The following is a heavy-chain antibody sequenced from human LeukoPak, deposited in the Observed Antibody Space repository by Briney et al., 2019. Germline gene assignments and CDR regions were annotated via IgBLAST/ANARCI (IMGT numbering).Heavy chain of an antibody. CDR2: ISSSGSTI. D-gene: IGHD1-26*01. V-gene: IGHV3-11*01. J-gene: IGHJ4*02. CDR3: AKDLQSISGSLRSALDY. Sequence: KPGGSLRLSCAASGFTFSDYYMSWIRQAPGKGLEWVSYISSSGSTIYYADSVKGRFTISRDNAKNSLYLQMNSPRAEDTAVYYCAKDLQSISGSLRSALDYWGQGTLVTVSS. CDR1: GFTFSDYY.